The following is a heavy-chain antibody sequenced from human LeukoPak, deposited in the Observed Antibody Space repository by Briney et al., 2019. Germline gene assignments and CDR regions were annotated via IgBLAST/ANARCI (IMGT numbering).Heavy chain of an antibody. V-gene: IGHV4-59*01. D-gene: IGHD2-21*02. CDR2: INSRTGT. CDR3: ARVRGGTADN. Sequence: SETLSLTCTISGDSTSSDYWSWIRQTPGKGLEWIGYINSRTGTYYNPSLTSRVTISLDTSKNQFSLYLTSVTAADTAVYYCARVRGGTADNWGQGNLVTVSS. CDR1: GDSTSSDY. J-gene: IGHJ4*02.